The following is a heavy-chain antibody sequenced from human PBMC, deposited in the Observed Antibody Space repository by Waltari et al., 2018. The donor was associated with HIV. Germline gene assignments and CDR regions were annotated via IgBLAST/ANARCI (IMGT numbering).Heavy chain of an antibody. V-gene: IGHV4-59*02. CDR1: GGSVSSYY. CDR2: IYNSGRT. CDR3: ARGRHSSGYSLWYFDL. J-gene: IGHJ2*01. Sequence: QVQLQESGPGLVKPSETLSLTCTVSGGSVSSYYWNWFRQPPGKGLEWIAYIYNSGRTNYKPSRKSRVTISVDTSKNQFSLELSSVTAADTAVYYCARGRHSSGYSLWYFDLWGRGTLVTVSS. D-gene: IGHD3-22*01.